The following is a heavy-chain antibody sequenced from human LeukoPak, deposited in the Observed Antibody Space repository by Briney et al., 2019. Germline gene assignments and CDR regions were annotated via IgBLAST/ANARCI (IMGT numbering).Heavy chain of an antibody. V-gene: IGHV4-59*08. J-gene: IGHJ4*02. CDR3: VRRDNTGWNYFDC. Sequence: PSETLSLTCTVSGGFINSHYWSWIRQSPGKGLERIGDIYYSGSTKYNPSLKSRVTISVDTPENDLSLRLTSVLAADTAIYYCVRRDNTGWNYFDCWGQGILVTVSS. CDR1: GGFINSHY. D-gene: IGHD6-19*01. CDR2: IYYSGST.